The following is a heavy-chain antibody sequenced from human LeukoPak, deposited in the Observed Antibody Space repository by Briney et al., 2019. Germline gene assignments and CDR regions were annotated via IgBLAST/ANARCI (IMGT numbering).Heavy chain of an antibody. D-gene: IGHD3-3*01. V-gene: IGHV4-61*02. Sequence: PSETLSLTCTVSGGSISRGSYYWSWIRQPAGKGLEWIGRIYTSGSTNYNPSLKSRVTISVDTSKNQFSLKLSSVTAADTAVYYCARANARHDFWSGYPEDFDYWGQGTLVTVSS. CDR3: ARANARHDFWSGYPEDFDY. CDR1: GGSISRGSYY. CDR2: IYTSGST. J-gene: IGHJ4*02.